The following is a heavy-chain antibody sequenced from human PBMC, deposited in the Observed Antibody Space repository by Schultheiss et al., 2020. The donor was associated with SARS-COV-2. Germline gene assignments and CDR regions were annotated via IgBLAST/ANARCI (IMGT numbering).Heavy chain of an antibody. J-gene: IGHJ5*02. Sequence: QTLSLTCTVSGGSISSSSYYWGWIRQPPGKALEWLALIYWDDDKRYSPSLKSRLTISKDTSKNQVVLTMTNMDPVDTATYYCARISVVGSNWFDPWGQGTLVTVSS. D-gene: IGHD2-15*01. CDR1: GGSISSSSYY. V-gene: IGHV2-5*02. CDR3: ARISVVGSNWFDP. CDR2: IYWDDDK.